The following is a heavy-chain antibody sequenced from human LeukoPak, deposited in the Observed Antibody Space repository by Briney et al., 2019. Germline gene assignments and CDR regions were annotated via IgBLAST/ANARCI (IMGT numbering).Heavy chain of an antibody. V-gene: IGHV3-66*01. CDR1: GFTVTSNY. CDR2: FYSGGST. J-gene: IGHJ4*02. D-gene: IGHD2-15*01. CDR3: ARDSRRILPSD. Sequence: GGSLRLSCAASGFTVTSNYTSWVRQGPGKGLEWVSVFYSGGSTYYADSVKGRFTISRDNSKSTLYLQMTGLRAGDTAVYYCARDSRRILPSDWGQGTLVTVSS.